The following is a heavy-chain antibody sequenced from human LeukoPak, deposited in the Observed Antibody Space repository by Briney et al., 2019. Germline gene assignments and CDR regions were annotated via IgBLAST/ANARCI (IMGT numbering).Heavy chain of an antibody. V-gene: IGHV3-21*01. CDR1: GFTFSSYS. CDR3: ARWEQLAAGYYFDY. J-gene: IGHJ4*02. CDR2: ISSSSSYI. Sequence: GGSLRLSCAASGFTFSSYSMNWVRQAPGKGLEWVSSISSSSSYIYYADSVKGRFTISRDNAKNSLYLQMNSLRAEDTAVYYCARWEQLAAGYYFDYWGQGTLVTVSS. D-gene: IGHD6-13*01.